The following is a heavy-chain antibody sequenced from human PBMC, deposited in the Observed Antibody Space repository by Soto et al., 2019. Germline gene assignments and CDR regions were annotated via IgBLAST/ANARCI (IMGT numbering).Heavy chain of an antibody. V-gene: IGHV1-69*05. Sequence: SVKVSCKASGGTFSSYAISWVRQAPGQGLEWMGGIIPIFGTANYAQKFQGRVTMTTDTSTSTAYMEVRSLRSDDTAVYYCARDVTYSGFDSWGQGTLVTVSS. J-gene: IGHJ4*02. CDR1: GGTFSSYA. CDR2: IIPIFGTA. D-gene: IGHD2-15*01. CDR3: ARDVTYSGFDS.